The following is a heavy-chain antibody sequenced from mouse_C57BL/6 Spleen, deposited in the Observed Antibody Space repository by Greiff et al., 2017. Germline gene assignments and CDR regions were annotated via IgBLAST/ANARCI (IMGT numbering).Heavy chain of an antibody. V-gene: IGHV1-82*01. Sequence: QVHVKQSGPELVKPGASVTISCKASGYAFSSSWMNWVKQRPGKGLEWIGRIYPGDGDTNYNGKFKGKATLTADKSSSTAYMQLSSLTSEDSAVYFCASTAQFAYWGQGTLVTVSA. D-gene: IGHD3-1*01. CDR3: ASTAQFAY. J-gene: IGHJ3*01. CDR2: IYPGDGDT. CDR1: GYAFSSSW.